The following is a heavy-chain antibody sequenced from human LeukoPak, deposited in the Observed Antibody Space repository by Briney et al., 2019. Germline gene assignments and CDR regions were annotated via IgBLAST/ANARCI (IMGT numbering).Heavy chain of an antibody. CDR1: GGSISSSSYY. D-gene: IGHD6-13*01. Sequence: SETLSLTCTVSGGSISSSSYYWGWIRQPPGKGLEWIGRIYTSGSTNYNPSLKSRVTMSVDTSKNQFSLKLSSVTAADTAVYYCAREIAAAGLYYYYYMDVWGKGTTVTISS. CDR3: AREIAAAGLYYYYYMDV. CDR2: IYTSGST. J-gene: IGHJ6*03. V-gene: IGHV4-61*05.